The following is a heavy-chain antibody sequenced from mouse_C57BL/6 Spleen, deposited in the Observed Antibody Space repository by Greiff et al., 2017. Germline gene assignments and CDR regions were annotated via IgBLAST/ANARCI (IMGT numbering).Heavy chain of an antibody. CDR3: AKRGNGNDGGGMDY. V-gene: IGHV2-3*01. CDR2: IWGDGST. CDR1: GFSLPSYG. J-gene: IGHJ4*01. Sequence: QVQLKESGPGLVAPSQCLSITCTVSGFSLPSYGVSWVRQPPGKGLEWLGVIWGDGSTNYHSALISRLSISKENSKSQVFLKLNRLQTEDTATYYCAKRGNGNDGGGMDYWGQGTSVTVSS. D-gene: IGHD2-2*01.